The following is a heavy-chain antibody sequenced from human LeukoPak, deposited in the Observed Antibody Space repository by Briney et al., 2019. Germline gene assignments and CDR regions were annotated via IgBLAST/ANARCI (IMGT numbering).Heavy chain of an antibody. CDR2: ISSSSSYI. D-gene: IGHD5-12*01. CDR1: GFTFSSYS. V-gene: IGHV3-21*01. Sequence: GGSLRLSCAASGFTFSSYSMNWVRQAPGKGLEWVSSISSSSSYIYYADSVKGRFTISRDNAKNSLYLQMNSLRAEDTAVYYCARDLTSIGTEYSGYVWNAFDIWGQGTMVTVSS. J-gene: IGHJ3*02. CDR3: ARDLTSIGTEYSGYVWNAFDI.